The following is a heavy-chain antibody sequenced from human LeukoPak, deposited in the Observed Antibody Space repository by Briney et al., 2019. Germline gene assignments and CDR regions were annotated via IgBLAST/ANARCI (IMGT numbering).Heavy chain of an antibody. J-gene: IGHJ4*02. Sequence: PGGSLRLSCAASGFTFSSYAMSWVRQAPGKGLEWVSAISGSGGSTYYADPVKGRFTISRDNSKNTLYLQMNSLRAEDTAVYYCAKGELWSGYYPFDYWGQGTLVTVSS. D-gene: IGHD3-3*01. CDR1: GFTFSSYA. CDR3: AKGELWSGYYPFDY. CDR2: ISGSGGST. V-gene: IGHV3-23*01.